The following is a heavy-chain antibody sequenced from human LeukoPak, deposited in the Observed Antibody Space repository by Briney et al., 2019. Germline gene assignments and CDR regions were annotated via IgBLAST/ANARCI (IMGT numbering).Heavy chain of an antibody. J-gene: IGHJ4*02. Sequence: SETLSLTCAVYGGSFSGYYWSWIRQPPGKGLEWIGEINHSGSTNYNPSLKSRVTISVDTSKNQFSLKLSSVTAADTAVYYCARGRLSYYYGSGSYTSHFDYWGQGTLVTVSS. CDR3: ARGRLSYYYGSGSYTSHFDY. D-gene: IGHD3-10*01. V-gene: IGHV4-34*01. CDR2: INHSGST. CDR1: GGSFSGYY.